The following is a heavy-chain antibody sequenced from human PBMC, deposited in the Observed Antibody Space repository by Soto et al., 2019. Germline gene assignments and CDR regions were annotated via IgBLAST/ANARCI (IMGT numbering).Heavy chain of an antibody. CDR1: GGSISSYY. D-gene: IGHD2-2*01. J-gene: IGHJ6*02. CDR3: ARDDIVVVPARSSYYYYGMDV. V-gene: IGHV4-4*07. Sequence: PSETLSLTCTVSGGSISSYYWSWIRQPAGKGLEWIGRIYTSGSTNYNPSLKSRVTMSVDTSKNQFSLKLSSVTAADTAVYYCARDDIVVVPARSSYYYYGMDVWGQGTAVTVS. CDR2: IYTSGST.